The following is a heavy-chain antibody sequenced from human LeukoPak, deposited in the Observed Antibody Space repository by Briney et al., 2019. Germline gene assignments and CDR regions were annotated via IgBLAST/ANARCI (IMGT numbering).Heavy chain of an antibody. Sequence: ASVKVSCKASGYTFTSYGISWVRQAPGQGLEWMGWISAYNGNTNYAQKLQGRVTMTTDTSTSTAYMELRSLRSDDTAVYYCARADRGFYGDYVFDYWGRGTLVTVSS. J-gene: IGHJ4*02. V-gene: IGHV1-18*01. CDR2: ISAYNGNT. CDR3: ARADRGFYGDYVFDY. D-gene: IGHD4-17*01. CDR1: GYTFTSYG.